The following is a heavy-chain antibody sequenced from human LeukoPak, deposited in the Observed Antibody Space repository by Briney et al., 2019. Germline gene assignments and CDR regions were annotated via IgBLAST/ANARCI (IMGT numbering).Heavy chain of an antibody. CDR2: IYYSGST. V-gene: IGHV4-39*01. CDR3: ARLVVDRDFDYGDYRDS. CDR1: GFTFSSYSMN. Sequence: GSLRLSCAASGFTFSSYSMNWVRQAPGKGLEWIGSIYYSGSTYYNPSLKSRVTISVDTSKNQFSLKLSSVTAADTAVYYCARLVVDRDFDYGDYRDSWGQGTLVTVSS. D-gene: IGHD4-17*01. J-gene: IGHJ4*02.